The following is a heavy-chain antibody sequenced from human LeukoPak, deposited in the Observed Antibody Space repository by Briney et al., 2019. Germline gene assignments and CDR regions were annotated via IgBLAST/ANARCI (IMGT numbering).Heavy chain of an antibody. CDR1: GGSFSRYY. Sequence: SETLSLTCAVYGGSFSRYYWTWIRQPPGKGLEWIGEINHSGSANYNPSLKSRVTISVDASKSQFSLRLSSVTAADTAAYYCVRLTYSNNWYFRRGLDNWFDPWGQGTLVTVSS. CDR2: INHSGSA. D-gene: IGHD6-13*01. V-gene: IGHV4-34*01. J-gene: IGHJ5*02. CDR3: VRLTYSNNWYFRRGLDNWFDP.